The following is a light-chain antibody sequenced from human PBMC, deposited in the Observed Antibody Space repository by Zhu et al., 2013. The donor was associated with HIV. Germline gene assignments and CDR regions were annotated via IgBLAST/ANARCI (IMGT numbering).Light chain of an antibody. CDR2: GTS. J-gene: IGKJ1*01. CDR3: QQYGSSPWT. V-gene: IGKV3-20*01. CDR1: QSVSNNY. Sequence: EIVLTQSPDTLSLSPGEGATLSCRASQSVSNNYLAWYQQTPGQAPRLLVYGTSTRATDIPDRFTGSGSGTDLSLTITRLEPEDFALYYCQQYGSSPWTFGQGTKVEIK.